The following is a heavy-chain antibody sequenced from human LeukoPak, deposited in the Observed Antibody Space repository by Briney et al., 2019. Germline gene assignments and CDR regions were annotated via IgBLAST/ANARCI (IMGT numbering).Heavy chain of an antibody. CDR2: IYYSGST. CDR1: GGSISSYY. CDR3: ARLWSFSGWYLDDY. V-gene: IGHV4-59*12. Sequence: SETLSLTCTVSGGSISSYYWSWIRQPSGKGLEWIGYIYYSGSTNYNPSLKSRVTMSVDTSKNQFSLRLSSVTVADTAVYYCARLWSFSGWYLDDYWGQGTLVTVSS. D-gene: IGHD6-19*01. J-gene: IGHJ4*02.